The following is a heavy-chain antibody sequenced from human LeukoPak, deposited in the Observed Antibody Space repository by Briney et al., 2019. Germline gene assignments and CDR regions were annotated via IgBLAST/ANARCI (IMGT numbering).Heavy chain of an antibody. J-gene: IGHJ5*02. V-gene: IGHV4-59*01. D-gene: IGHD3-16*01. Sequence: SETLSLTCTVSGGSISSYYWSWIRQPPGKGLEWIGYIYYTGSTSYNPSLKSRVTISVDTSKNQFSLKLTSVTAADTAVYYCARDKLSFGSRYNWFDPWGQGSLVTVSS. CDR3: ARDKLSFGSRYNWFDP. CDR1: GGSISSYY. CDR2: IYYTGST.